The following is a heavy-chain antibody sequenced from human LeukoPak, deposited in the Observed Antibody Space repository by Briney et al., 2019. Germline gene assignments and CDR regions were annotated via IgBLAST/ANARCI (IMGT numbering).Heavy chain of an antibody. CDR2: ISYDGSNK. J-gene: IGHJ3*02. Sequence: PGGSLRLSCAASGFTFSSYGMHWVRQAPGKGLEWVAVISYDGSNKYYADSVKGRFTISRDNSKNTLYLQMNSLRAEDTAMYYCAKAAFDIWGQGTMVTVSS. V-gene: IGHV3-30*18. CDR3: AKAAFDI. CDR1: GFTFSSYG.